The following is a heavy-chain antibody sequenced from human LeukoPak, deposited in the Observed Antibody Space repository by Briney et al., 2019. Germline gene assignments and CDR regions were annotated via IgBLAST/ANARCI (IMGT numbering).Heavy chain of an antibody. V-gene: IGHV1-8*01. D-gene: IGHD3-3*01. CDR3: ARVGRGWSGYTRNYYYYYGMDV. Sequence: ASVKVSCKASVYTFTSYDINWVRQATGQGLEWMGLMNPNSCNTGYAQKFQGRVVMTRNTSISTDFMELSSLRSEDTAVYYCARVGRGWSGYTRNYYYYYGMDVWGQGTTVTVSS. CDR2: MNPNSCNT. J-gene: IGHJ6*02. CDR1: VYTFTSYD.